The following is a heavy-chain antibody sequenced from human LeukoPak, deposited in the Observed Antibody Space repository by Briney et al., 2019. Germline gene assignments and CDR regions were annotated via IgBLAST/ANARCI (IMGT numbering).Heavy chain of an antibody. CDR1: GFTFSSYG. J-gene: IGHJ3*02. CDR3: AKSNGYGLVDI. CDR2: INHSGST. D-gene: IGHD3-10*01. V-gene: IGHV4-34*08. Sequence: GSLRLSCAASGFTFSSYGMSWVRQPPGKGLEWIGEINHSGSTSYNPSFKSRFTISLDTSRNQFSLKLNSVTAADTAVYYCAKSNGYGLVDIWGQGTMVTVSS.